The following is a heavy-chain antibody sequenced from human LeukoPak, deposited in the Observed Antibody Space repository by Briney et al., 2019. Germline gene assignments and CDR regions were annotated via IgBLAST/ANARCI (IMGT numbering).Heavy chain of an antibody. CDR3: AKVGRITMIVVVMDHFDY. V-gene: IGHV3-23*01. CDR2: ISGSGGST. J-gene: IGHJ4*02. Sequence: PGGSLRLSCAASGFTFSSYAMSWVRQAPGKGLEWVSAISGSGGSTYYADSVKGRFTISRDNPKNTLYLQTNSLRAEDTAVYYCAKVGRITMIVVVMDHFDYWGQGTLVTVSS. D-gene: IGHD3-22*01. CDR1: GFTFSSYA.